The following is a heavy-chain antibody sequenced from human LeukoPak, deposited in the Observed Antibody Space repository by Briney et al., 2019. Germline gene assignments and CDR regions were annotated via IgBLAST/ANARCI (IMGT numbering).Heavy chain of an antibody. Sequence: GGSLRLSCAASGFTFSNAWMSWVRQAPGKGLEWVGRIKSKTDGGTTDYAAPVKGRFTISRDDSKNTLYLQMYSLKTEDTAVYYCTQDTYYYDSRGTDDYWGQGTLVAVSS. CDR1: GFTFSNAW. J-gene: IGHJ4*02. V-gene: IGHV3-15*01. CDR3: TQDTYYYDSRGTDDY. CDR2: IKSKTDGGTT. D-gene: IGHD3-22*01.